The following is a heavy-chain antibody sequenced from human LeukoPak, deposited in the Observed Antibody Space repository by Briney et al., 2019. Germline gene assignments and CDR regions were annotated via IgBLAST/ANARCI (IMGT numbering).Heavy chain of an antibody. CDR2: ISSNGGST. D-gene: IGHD3-22*01. Sequence: GGSLRLSCAASGFTFSSYAMHWVRQAPGKGLEYVSAISSNGGSTYYANSVKGRFTISRDNSKNTLYLQMGSLRAEDMAVYYCARVGDYGSSGYYYWGQGTLVTVSS. J-gene: IGHJ4*02. CDR3: ARVGDYGSSGYYY. V-gene: IGHV3-64*01. CDR1: GFTFSSYA.